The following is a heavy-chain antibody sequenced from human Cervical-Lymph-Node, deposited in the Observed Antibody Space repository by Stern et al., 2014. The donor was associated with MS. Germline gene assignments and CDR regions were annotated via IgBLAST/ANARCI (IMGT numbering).Heavy chain of an antibody. CDR3: TRLRNSAFEA. CDR1: GFTFSNHW. J-gene: IGHJ5*02. Sequence: EVQLVQSGGGLVQPGGSLRLSCAASGFTFSNHWMHWVRQVPGKGLVWVSRINSDGTTITYADSVKGRFSISRDNARSTAYLQMNSLRVEDTAVYYCTRLRNSAFEAWGQGTLVTVSS. D-gene: IGHD4-11*01. V-gene: IGHV3-74*02. CDR2: INSDGTTI.